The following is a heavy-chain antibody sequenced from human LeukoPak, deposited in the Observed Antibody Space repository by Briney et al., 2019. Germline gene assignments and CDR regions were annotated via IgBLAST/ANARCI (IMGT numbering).Heavy chain of an antibody. Sequence: ASVKVSCKASGYTFTSYYMHWVRQAPGQGLEWMGWINPNSGGTNYAQKFQGRVTMTRDTSISTAYMELSRLRSDDTAVYYCARAGYYDSSGYYNPGNWFDPWGQGTLVTVSS. CDR3: ARAGYYDSSGYYNPGNWFDP. D-gene: IGHD3-22*01. CDR1: GYTFTSYY. CDR2: INPNSGGT. V-gene: IGHV1-2*02. J-gene: IGHJ5*02.